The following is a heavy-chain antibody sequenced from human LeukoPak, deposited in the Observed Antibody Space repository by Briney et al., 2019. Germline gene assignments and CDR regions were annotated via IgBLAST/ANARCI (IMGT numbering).Heavy chain of an antibody. Sequence: GGSLGDPRAAFVFTFSGFAIRWVRQAPGKGLEWVSAISGSGGSTYYADSVKGRFTISRDNAKNSLFLRMSSLRVEDTAVDYYARPRTSGSSVCYFKVWGAGALVTVSS. J-gene: IGHJ2*01. V-gene: IGHV3-23*01. CDR2: ISGSGGST. CDR3: ARPRTSGSSVCYFKV. CDR1: VFTFSGFA. D-gene: IGHD2/OR15-2a*01.